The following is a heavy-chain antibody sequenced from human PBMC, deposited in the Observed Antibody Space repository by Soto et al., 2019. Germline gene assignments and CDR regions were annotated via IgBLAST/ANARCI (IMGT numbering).Heavy chain of an antibody. J-gene: IGHJ4*02. CDR2: IYHSGST. D-gene: IGHD3-10*01. CDR1: GGSISSSNW. Sequence: SETLSLTCAVSGGSISSSNWWSWVRQPPGKGLEWIGEIYHSGSTNYNPSLKSRVTISVDKSKNQFSLKLSSVTAADTAVYYCARSNHYYGSGPWGYWGQGTLVTVSS. CDR3: ARSNHYYGSGPWGY. V-gene: IGHV4-4*02.